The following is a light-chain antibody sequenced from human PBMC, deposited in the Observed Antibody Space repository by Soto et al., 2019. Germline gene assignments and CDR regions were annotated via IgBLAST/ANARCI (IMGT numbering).Light chain of an antibody. CDR3: TSFTSSSTWV. CDR2: GVS. Sequence: QSALTQPASVSGSPGQSITISCTGTSSDVGGYNYVSWYQQHPGKAPRLMIYGVSNRPSGVSNRLSGSKSGNTASLTISGLLAEDEAEYYCTSFTSSSTWVFGGGTQLTVL. J-gene: IGLJ3*02. V-gene: IGLV2-14*01. CDR1: SSDVGGYNY.